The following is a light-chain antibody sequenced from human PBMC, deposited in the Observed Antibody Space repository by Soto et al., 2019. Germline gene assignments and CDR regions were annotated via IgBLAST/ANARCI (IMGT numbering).Light chain of an antibody. V-gene: IGKV3-20*01. CDR1: QTVGNNY. Sequence: EIVLTQSPGTLSLSPGERATLSCRASQTVGNNYLDWYQQKPGQAPRRLIYGASSRATVIPDRFSGIGSGTDFTLTISRLEPEDGEVYYCRQSATSPRTSGQGTKVEIK. CDR3: RQSATSPRT. J-gene: IGKJ1*01. CDR2: GAS.